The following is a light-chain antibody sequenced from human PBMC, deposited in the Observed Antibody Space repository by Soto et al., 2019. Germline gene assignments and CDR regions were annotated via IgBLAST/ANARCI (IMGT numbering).Light chain of an antibody. CDR2: SNN. V-gene: IGLV1-44*01. CDR3: AAWDDSLNGYV. Sequence: QPVLTQPPSASGTPGQMVTISCSGSSSNIGSNTVNWYQQLPGTAPKLLIYSNNQRPSGVPDRFSGSKSGTSGSLAISGLQSEDEADYYCAAWDDSLNGYVFGTGTKLTVL. CDR1: SSNIGSNT. J-gene: IGLJ1*01.